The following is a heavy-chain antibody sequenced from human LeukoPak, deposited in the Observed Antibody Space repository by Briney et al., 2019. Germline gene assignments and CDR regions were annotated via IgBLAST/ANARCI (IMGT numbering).Heavy chain of an antibody. CDR1: GFSFSSYV. V-gene: IGHV3-23*01. CDR2: ISASGDST. Sequence: GGSLRLSCEASGFSFSSYVMSWVRQAPGKGLEWVSTISASGDSTYYADSVKGRFTISRDNSKNTLYLQMNSLRAEDTAVYFCARAAYDSDSYIVNHDYWGQGTLVTVSS. D-gene: IGHD3-22*01. J-gene: IGHJ4*02. CDR3: ARAAYDSDSYIVNHDY.